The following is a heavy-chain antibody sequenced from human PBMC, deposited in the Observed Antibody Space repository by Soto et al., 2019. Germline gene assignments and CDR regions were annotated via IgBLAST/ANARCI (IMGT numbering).Heavy chain of an antibody. Sequence: GGSLRLSCAASGFTFSSYSMNWVRQAPGKGLEWVSYISSSSSTIYYADSVKGRFTISRDNAKNSLYLQMNSLRDEDTAVYYCAREGPMNHYYYGMDVWGPGTTVTVSS. J-gene: IGHJ6*02. CDR2: ISSSSSTI. V-gene: IGHV3-48*02. CDR3: AREGPMNHYYYGMDV. CDR1: GFTFSSYS. D-gene: IGHD3-22*01.